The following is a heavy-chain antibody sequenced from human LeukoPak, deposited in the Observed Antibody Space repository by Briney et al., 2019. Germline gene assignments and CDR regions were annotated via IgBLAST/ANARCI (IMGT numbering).Heavy chain of an antibody. V-gene: IGHV3-30*18. CDR3: AKDRSTYYYDSSGYYPDAFDI. D-gene: IGHD3-22*01. J-gene: IGHJ3*02. CDR1: GFTFRTYG. CDR2: ISYDGSNK. Sequence: GGSLRLSCAASGFTFRTYGMHWVRQAPGTGLEWVGVISYDGSNKYYADSVKGRFTISRDNAKNTLYLQMNSLRAEDTAVYYCAKDRSTYYYDSSGYYPDAFDIWGQGTMVTVSS.